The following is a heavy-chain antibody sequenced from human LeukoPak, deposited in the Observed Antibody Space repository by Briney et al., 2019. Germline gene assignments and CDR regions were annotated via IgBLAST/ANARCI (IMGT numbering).Heavy chain of an antibody. V-gene: IGHV4-59*01. CDR1: GGSPSSYY. D-gene: IGHD3-9*01. CDR2: IFYSGST. Sequence: SETLSLTCTVSGGSPSSYYWTWIRQPPGKGLEWIGYIFYSGSTNYNPSLKSRVTMSVDTSKNQFSLKLNSVTAADTAVYYCARSGTLTGYLYWGQGALVTVSS. CDR3: ARSGTLTGYLY. J-gene: IGHJ4*02.